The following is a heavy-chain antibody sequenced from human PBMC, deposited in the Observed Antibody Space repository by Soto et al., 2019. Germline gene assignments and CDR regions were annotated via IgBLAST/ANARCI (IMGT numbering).Heavy chain of an antibody. J-gene: IGHJ4*02. CDR3: ARAINFDFWSDSESGYYFDY. V-gene: IGHV4-61*01. Sequence: SETLSLTCTVSGGSVSSGSYYWSWIRQPPGKGLEWIAYMSYSGTTNYNPSLKSRVSISVDTSKNQFSLKLSSLTAADTAVYYCARAINFDFWSDSESGYYFDYWGQGTLVTVSS. D-gene: IGHD3-3*01. CDR1: GGSVSSGSYY. CDR2: MSYSGTT.